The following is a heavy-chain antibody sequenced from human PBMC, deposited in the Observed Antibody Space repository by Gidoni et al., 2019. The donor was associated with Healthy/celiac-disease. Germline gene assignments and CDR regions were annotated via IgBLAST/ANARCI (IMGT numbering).Heavy chain of an antibody. J-gene: IGHJ4*02. CDR2: ISYDGSNK. Sequence: QVQLVESGGGVVQPGRSLRLSCAASGFTFSSYAMHWVRQAPGKGLEWVAVISYDGSNKYYADSVKGRFTISRDNSKNTLYLQMNSLRAEDTAVYYCRAVGEFLEWLLALDYWGQGTLVTVSS. D-gene: IGHD3-3*01. V-gene: IGHV3-30-3*01. CDR1: GFTFSSYA. CDR3: RAVGEFLEWLLALDY.